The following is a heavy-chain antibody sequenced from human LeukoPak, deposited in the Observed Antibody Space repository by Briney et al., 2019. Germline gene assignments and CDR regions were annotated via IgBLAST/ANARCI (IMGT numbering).Heavy chain of an antibody. J-gene: IGHJ6*02. Sequence: ASVKVSCKASGYTFTTYDINWVRQAPGQGLEWMGWMNPNSGTSDYAQKFQYRVTMTRSTSMSTAYLELSSLTSEDTAVYYCARVSTPASTPTYYYSGMDVWGQGTKVTVSS. CDR1: GYTFTTYD. CDR2: MNPNSGTS. V-gene: IGHV1-8*01. CDR3: ARVSTPASTPTYYYSGMDV. D-gene: IGHD2-2*01.